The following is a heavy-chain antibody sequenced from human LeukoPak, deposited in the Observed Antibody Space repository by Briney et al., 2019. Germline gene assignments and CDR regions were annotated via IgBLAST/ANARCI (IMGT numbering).Heavy chain of an antibody. CDR1: GGSISGSTYY. Sequence: PSETLSLTCTVSGGSISGSTYYWGWIRQTPGEGLEWIATIYFSGNTYYNPSLKSRVTISVDTSKSQFSLKLTSVTAADTAMYYCARERWSVAAVVAGGFDPWGQGILVTVST. CDR2: IYFSGNT. CDR3: ARERWSVAAVVAGGFDP. D-gene: IGHD2-15*01. V-gene: IGHV4-39*07. J-gene: IGHJ5*02.